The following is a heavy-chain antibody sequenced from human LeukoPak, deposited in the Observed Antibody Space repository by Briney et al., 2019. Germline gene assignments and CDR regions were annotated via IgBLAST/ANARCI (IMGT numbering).Heavy chain of an antibody. J-gene: IGHJ4*02. Sequence: PGESLRLSCAASGFSFSTYVMTWVRQAPGKGLEWVSSIHGGGSTTFYTDSVRGRFTISRDNPKNKVYLQMNGLRAEDTGIYYCVKESGAKGDYWGQGTLVTVSS. CDR3: VKESGAKGDY. D-gene: IGHD2-15*01. CDR2: IHGGGSTT. CDR1: GFSFSTYV. V-gene: IGHV3-23*01.